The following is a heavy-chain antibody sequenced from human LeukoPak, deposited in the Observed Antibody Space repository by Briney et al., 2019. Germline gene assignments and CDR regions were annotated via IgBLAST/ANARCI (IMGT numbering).Heavy chain of an antibody. CDR3: ARDRGYGSGYYFDN. D-gene: IGHD3-3*01. V-gene: IGHV3-11*04. J-gene: IGHJ4*02. Sequence: SGGSLRLSCAASGFTFSDYYMSWIRQVPGKGLEWLSYIDGGGTITYYAAFEEGRFTISRDNAENSVYLQMDSLRAEDTAVYYCARDRGYGSGYYFDNWGQGTLVTVSS. CDR2: IDGGGTIT. CDR1: GFTFSDYY.